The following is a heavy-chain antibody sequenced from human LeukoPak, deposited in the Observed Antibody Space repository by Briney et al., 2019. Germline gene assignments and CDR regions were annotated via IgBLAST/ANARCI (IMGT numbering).Heavy chain of an antibody. CDR2: ISSSSSYI. V-gene: IGHV3-21*01. J-gene: IGHJ6*03. D-gene: IGHD2-8*01. CDR1: GFTSSSYS. CDR3: AKDRCSNGVGCYYYYMDV. Sequence: GGSLRLSCAGSGFTSSSYSMNWVRQAPGKGLEWVSSISSSSSYIYYADSVKGRFSISRDSSKNILYLQMNSLRAEDTAVYYCAKDRCSNGVGCYYYYMDVWGKGTTVTISS.